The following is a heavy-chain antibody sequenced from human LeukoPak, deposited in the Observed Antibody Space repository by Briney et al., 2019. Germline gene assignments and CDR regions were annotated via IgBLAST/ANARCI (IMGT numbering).Heavy chain of an antibody. D-gene: IGHD6-13*01. CDR3: ARDLPIAAAGPNFDY. CDR2: IYTSGST. J-gene: IGHJ4*02. Sequence: PSETLSLTCTVSGGSINSYYWSWIRQPAGKGLEWIGRIYTSGSTNYNPSLKSRVTMSVDTSKNQFSLKLSSVTAADTAVYYCARDLPIAAAGPNFDYWGQGTLVTVSS. V-gene: IGHV4-4*07. CDR1: GGSINSYY.